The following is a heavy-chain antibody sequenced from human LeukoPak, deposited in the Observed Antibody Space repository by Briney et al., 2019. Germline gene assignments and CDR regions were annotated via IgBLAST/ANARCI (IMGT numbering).Heavy chain of an antibody. CDR2: INCTSRVI. J-gene: IGHJ5*02. D-gene: IGHD5/OR15-5a*01. CDR1: GFTFSDYG. V-gene: IGHV3-48*04. Sequence: GGSLRLSCAASGFTFSDYGMNWIRQAPGRGLEWISYINCTSRVIKYADSVKGRFTISRDNAKKSLFLQMNSLRAEDTALYHCARSPWYGNVNDFYGNRFDPWGQGTLVTVSS. CDR3: ARSPWYGNVNDFYGNRFDP.